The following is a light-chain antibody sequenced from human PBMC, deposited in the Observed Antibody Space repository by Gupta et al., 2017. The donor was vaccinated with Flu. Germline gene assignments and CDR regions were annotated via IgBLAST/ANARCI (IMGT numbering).Light chain of an antibody. V-gene: IGKV1-5*03. Sequence: PSSLSASVGDRVTITCRASQSIGTWLAWYQQKPGEAPKVLIYRASILQSGVPSRFSGSGSGTEFTLTISSLQPDDFAAYYCHQYNTYSYSFGPGTQVEVK. CDR3: HQYNTYSYS. CDR2: RAS. J-gene: IGKJ2*03. CDR1: QSIGTW.